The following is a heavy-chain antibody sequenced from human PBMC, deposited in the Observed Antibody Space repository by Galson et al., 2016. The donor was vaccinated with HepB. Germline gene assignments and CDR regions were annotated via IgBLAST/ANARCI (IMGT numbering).Heavy chain of an antibody. Sequence: SVKVSCKASGFTFNSSAVQWVRQARGQRLEWIGWIVVGSGSTKYAQKFKERVTITRDMSTSTAYMELSSLRSEDTAVYYCAADFDFWSGYPDWYFDLWGRGNLVTVSS. J-gene: IGHJ2*01. CDR2: IVVGSGST. CDR1: GFTFNSSA. V-gene: IGHV1-58*01. D-gene: IGHD3-3*01. CDR3: AADFDFWSGYPDWYFDL.